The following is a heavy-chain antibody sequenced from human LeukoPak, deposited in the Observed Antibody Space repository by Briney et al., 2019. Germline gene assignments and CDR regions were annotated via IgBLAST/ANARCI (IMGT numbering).Heavy chain of an antibody. J-gene: IGHJ6*02. CDR2: IYHSGST. V-gene: IGHV4-30-2*01. CDR1: GGSISSGGYS. D-gene: IGHD4-11*01. Sequence: PSATLSLTCTVSGGSISSGGYSRSWIRQPPGKGLEWIGYIYHSGSTYYNPSLKSRVTISVDRSKNQFSLKLSSVTAADTAVYYCARASYSNSAYYYYYGMDVWGQGTTVTVSS. CDR3: ARASYSNSAYYYYYGMDV.